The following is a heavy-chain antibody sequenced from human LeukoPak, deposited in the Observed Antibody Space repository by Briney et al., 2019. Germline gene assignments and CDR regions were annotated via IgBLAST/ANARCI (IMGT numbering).Heavy chain of an antibody. CDR3: ARESNYCSGGSCYRHNWFDP. Sequence: SETLSLTCTVSVGSISSGYYYWSWIRQPPGKGLEWIGYIYYSGSTYYNPSLKSRVTMSVDTSKNQFSLKLSSVTAADTAVYYCARESNYCSGGSCYRHNWFDPWGQGTLVTVSS. V-gene: IGHV4-30-4*01. CDR2: IYYSGST. J-gene: IGHJ5*02. CDR1: VGSISSGYYY. D-gene: IGHD2-15*01.